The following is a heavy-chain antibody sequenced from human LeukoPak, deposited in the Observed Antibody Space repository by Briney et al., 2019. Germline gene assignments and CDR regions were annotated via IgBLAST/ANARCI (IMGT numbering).Heavy chain of an antibody. CDR1: EFTFSSSW. J-gene: IGHJ4*02. CDR2: INEDGSTK. V-gene: IGHV3-7*03. D-gene: IGHD2/OR15-2a*01. CDR3: ARDLAYSTFDY. Sequence: GGSLRLSCTASEFTFSSSWMTWVRQAPGKGLAWLANINEDGSTKNYVDSVKGRFSISRDNAKKSLYLQMNSLRAEDTAVYYCARDLAYSTFDYWGQGTLVTVSS.